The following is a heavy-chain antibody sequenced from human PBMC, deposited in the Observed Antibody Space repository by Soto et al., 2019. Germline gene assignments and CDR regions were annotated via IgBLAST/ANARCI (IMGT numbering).Heavy chain of an antibody. J-gene: IGHJ4*02. V-gene: IGHV1-69*13. CDR2: IIPIFGTA. Sequence: GASVKVSCKASGGTFSSYAISWVRQAPGQGLEWMGGIIPIFGTANYAQKFQGRVTITADESTSTAYMELSSLRSEDTAVYYCAYSGNQGVFDYWGQGTLVTVSS. CDR3: AYSGNQGVFDY. D-gene: IGHD1-26*01. CDR1: GGTFSSYA.